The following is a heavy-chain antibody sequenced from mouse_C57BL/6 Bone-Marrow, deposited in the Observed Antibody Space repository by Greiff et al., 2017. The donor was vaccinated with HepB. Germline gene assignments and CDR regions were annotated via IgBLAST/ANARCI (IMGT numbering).Heavy chain of an antibody. CDR3: ARGLYDYGYFDY. J-gene: IGHJ2*01. V-gene: IGHV2-2*01. CDR1: GFSLTSYG. D-gene: IGHD2-4*01. CDR2: IWSGGST. Sequence: QVQLQQSGPGLVQPSQSLSITCTVSGFSLTSYGVHWVRQSPGKGLEWLGVIWSGGSTDYNAAFISRLSISKDNSKSQVFFKMNSLQADDTAIYYCARGLYDYGYFDYWGQGTTLTVSS.